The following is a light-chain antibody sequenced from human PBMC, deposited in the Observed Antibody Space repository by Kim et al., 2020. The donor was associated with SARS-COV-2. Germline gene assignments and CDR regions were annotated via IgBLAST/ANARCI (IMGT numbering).Light chain of an antibody. J-gene: IGLJ2*01. Sequence: LTQPPSASGSPGQSVAISCTGTSSDVGAHNYISWYQQHPGKAPKLIIHEVFKRPSGVPDRFSGSKSGNTASLTVSGLQPEDEADYYCSSYGARGVFG. V-gene: IGLV2-8*01. CDR2: EVF. CDR1: SSDVGAHNY. CDR3: SSYGARGV.